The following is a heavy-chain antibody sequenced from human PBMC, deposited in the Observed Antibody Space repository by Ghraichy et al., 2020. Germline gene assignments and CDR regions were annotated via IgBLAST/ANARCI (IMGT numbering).Heavy chain of an antibody. CDR1: GGSISSYY. CDR2: IYYSGST. Sequence: SETLSLTCTVSGGSISSYYWSWIRQPPGKGLEWIGYIYYSGSTNYNPSLKSRVTISVDTSKNQFSLKLSSVTAADTAVYYCARAPGDYDSSGYLDAYYYYYGMDVWGQGTTVTVSS. CDR3: ARAPGDYDSSGYLDAYYYYYGMDV. D-gene: IGHD3-22*01. V-gene: IGHV4-59*01. J-gene: IGHJ6*02.